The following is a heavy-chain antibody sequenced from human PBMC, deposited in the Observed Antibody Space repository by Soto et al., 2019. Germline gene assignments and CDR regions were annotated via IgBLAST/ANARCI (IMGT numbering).Heavy chain of an antibody. D-gene: IGHD3-10*02. J-gene: IGHJ6*03. Sequence: QVQLVQSGAEMRKPGASVKVSCYASGYTFTSYYIHWVRQAPRQGLEWVGLINPSTGNTGFAQRFQGRVTMARNSSTSTVYMDLTSLRSEDTAVYYCARGPRGGLFAEYHYYDMDVWGKGTAVIVSS. CDR3: ARGPRGGLFAEYHYYDMDV. CDR2: INPSTGNT. V-gene: IGHV1-46*03. CDR1: GYTFTSYY.